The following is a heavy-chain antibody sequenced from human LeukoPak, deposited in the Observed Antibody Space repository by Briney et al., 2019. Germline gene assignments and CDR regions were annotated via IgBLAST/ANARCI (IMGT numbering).Heavy chain of an antibody. CDR3: ARGSGYDYYYGMDV. D-gene: IGHD3-22*01. CDR1: GFTFSSYS. V-gene: IGHV3-21*01. CDR2: ISSSSSYI. Sequence: PGGSLRLSCAASGFTFSSYSMNWVRQAPGKGLEWASSISSSSSYIYYADSLKGRFTISRDNAKNSLYLQMNSLRAEDTAVYYCARGSGYDYYYGMDVWGQGTTVTVSS. J-gene: IGHJ6*02.